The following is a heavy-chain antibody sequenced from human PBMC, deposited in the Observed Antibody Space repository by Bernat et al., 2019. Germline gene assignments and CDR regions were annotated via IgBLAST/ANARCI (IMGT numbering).Heavy chain of an antibody. Sequence: QVQLVESGGGVVQPGRSLRLSCAASGFTFSSYGMHWVRQAPGKGLEWVAVIWYDGSNKYYADSVKGRFTISRDNSKNTLYLQMNSLRAEDTAVYYCARDFTMVRGVFELGYWGQGTLVTVSS. D-gene: IGHD3-10*01. J-gene: IGHJ4*02. CDR3: ARDFTMVRGVFELGY. V-gene: IGHV3-33*01. CDR2: IWYDGSNK. CDR1: GFTFSSYG.